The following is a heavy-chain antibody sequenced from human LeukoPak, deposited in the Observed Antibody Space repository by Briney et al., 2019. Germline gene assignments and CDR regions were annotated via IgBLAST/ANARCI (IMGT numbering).Heavy chain of an antibody. V-gene: IGHV3-74*01. CDR1: GFTFSSYW. D-gene: IGHD3/OR15-3a*01. J-gene: IGHJ3*02. Sequence: GGSLRLSCAASGFTFSSYWMHWVRQAPGKWLVWVSRINSDGSSTSYADSVKGRFTISRDNAKNTLYLQMNSLRAEDTAVYYCARDDSLTGDAFDIWGQGTMVTVSS. CDR3: ARDDSLTGDAFDI. CDR2: INSDGSST.